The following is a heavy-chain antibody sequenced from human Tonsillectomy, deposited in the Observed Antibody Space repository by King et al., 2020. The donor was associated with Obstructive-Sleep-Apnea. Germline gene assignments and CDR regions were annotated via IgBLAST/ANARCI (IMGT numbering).Heavy chain of an antibody. CDR3: AKATPNYYDSSGPADY. Sequence: VQLVESGGGVVQPGRSLRLSCAASGFTFSSYGMHWVRQAPGKGREWVAVIWFDGSNKYYADSVNGRFTISRDNSKNTLYLQMNSLRAEDTAVYYCAKATPNYYDSSGPADYWGQGTLVTVSS. J-gene: IGHJ4*02. V-gene: IGHV3-33*06. CDR2: IWFDGSNK. CDR1: GFTFSSYG. D-gene: IGHD3-22*01.